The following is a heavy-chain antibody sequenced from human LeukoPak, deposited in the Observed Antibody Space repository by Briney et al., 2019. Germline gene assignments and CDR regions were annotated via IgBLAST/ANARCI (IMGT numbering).Heavy chain of an antibody. CDR1: GGSITGYH. CDR2: IYSSETT. J-gene: IGHJ3*02. V-gene: IGHV4-4*08. Sequence: SDTLSLTCTVSGGSITGYHWSWIRQPPGKGLEWIGYIYSSETTNFKTSLKSRVTISADTFKNQISLKLTSVTAADTAIYYCARRNDFHIWGQGTMVTVSS. CDR3: ARRNDFHI.